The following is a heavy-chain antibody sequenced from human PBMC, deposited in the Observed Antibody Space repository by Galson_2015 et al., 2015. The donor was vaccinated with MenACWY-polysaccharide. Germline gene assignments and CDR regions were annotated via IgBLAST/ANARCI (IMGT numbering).Heavy chain of an antibody. J-gene: IGHJ4*02. D-gene: IGHD6-19*01. V-gene: IGHV3-7*01. CDR3: ARVLGIAVASPQYFDY. Sequence: SLRLSCAASGFTFSSYRMSWVRQAPGKGLEWVANIKQDGSEKYYVDSVKGRFTISRDNAKNSLYLQMNSLRAEDTAVYYCARVLGIAVASPQYFDYWGQGTLVTVSS. CDR1: GFTFSSYR. CDR2: IKQDGSEK.